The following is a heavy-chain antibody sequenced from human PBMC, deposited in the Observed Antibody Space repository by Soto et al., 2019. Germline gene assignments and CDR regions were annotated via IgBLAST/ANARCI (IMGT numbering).Heavy chain of an antibody. CDR2: INAGNGNI. Sequence: QVQLVQSGAEVKKPGASVKVSCKASGYTFTSYAMHWVRQAPGQRLEWMGWINAGNGNIKYSQKFQGRVTITRDTSASTAYMELSSLRSEDTAVYYCARVRNYDSSGYYRLGAFDIWGQGTMVTVSS. V-gene: IGHV1-3*01. J-gene: IGHJ3*02. CDR1: GYTFTSYA. CDR3: ARVRNYDSSGYYRLGAFDI. D-gene: IGHD3-22*01.